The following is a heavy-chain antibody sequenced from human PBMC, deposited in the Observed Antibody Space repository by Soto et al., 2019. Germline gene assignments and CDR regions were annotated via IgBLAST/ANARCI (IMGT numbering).Heavy chain of an antibody. CDR3: ARDPTAFTIAAVGTEGFDY. D-gene: IGHD6-13*01. V-gene: IGHV3-30-3*01. J-gene: IGHJ4*02. Sequence: GGSLRLSCAASGFTFSTYAMHWVRQTPGKGLEWVAVISYDGSNKYYADSVKGRFTISRDNSKNTLYRQMNSLRAEDTAVYYCARDPTAFTIAAVGTEGFDYWGQGTLVTVSS. CDR1: GFTFSTYA. CDR2: ISYDGSNK.